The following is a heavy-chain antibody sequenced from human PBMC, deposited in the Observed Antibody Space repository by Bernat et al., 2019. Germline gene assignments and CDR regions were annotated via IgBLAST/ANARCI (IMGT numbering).Heavy chain of an antibody. CDR1: GFTFSDYY. CDR3: ARGTSTSAPYMDV. J-gene: IGHJ6*03. V-gene: IGHV3-11*05. Sequence: MQLVESGGGLDQPGGSLRLSCAASGFTFSDYYMSWIRQSPGKGLDWVSYISSSSSYTNYADSVKGRFTISRDNAKSSLYLQMNSLRAEDTAVYYCARGTSTSAPYMDVWGKGTTVTVSS. CDR2: ISSSSSYT.